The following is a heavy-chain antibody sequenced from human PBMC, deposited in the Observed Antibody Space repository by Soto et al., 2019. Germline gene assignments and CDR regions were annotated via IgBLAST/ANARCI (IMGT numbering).Heavy chain of an antibody. J-gene: IGHJ5*02. V-gene: IGHV4-34*01. CDR1: GGSFSGYY. D-gene: IGHD3-10*02. CDR3: ARCSEYNWFDP. Sequence: SETLSLTCAVYGGSFSGYYWSWIRQPPGKGLEWIGEINHSGSTNYNPSLKSRVTISVDTSKNQFSLKLSSVTAADTAVYYCARCSEYNWFDPWGQGTLVTVSS. CDR2: INHSGST.